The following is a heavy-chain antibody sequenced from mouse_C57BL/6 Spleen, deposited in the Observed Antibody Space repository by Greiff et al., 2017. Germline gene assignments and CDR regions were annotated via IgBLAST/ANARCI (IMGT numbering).Heavy chain of an antibody. CDR2: INPSNGGT. Sequence: QVQLQQPGTELVKPGASVKLSCKASGYTFTSYWMPWVKQRPGQGLEWIGTINPSNGGTNYTEKFKSKATLTRDKSSSPAYLQLSSLPSEDSAVYYCARDGWLRWYIDVWGTGNTVTVSS. D-gene: IGHD2-3*01. J-gene: IGHJ1*03. V-gene: IGHV1-53*01. CDR1: GYTFTSYW. CDR3: ARDGWLRWYIDV.